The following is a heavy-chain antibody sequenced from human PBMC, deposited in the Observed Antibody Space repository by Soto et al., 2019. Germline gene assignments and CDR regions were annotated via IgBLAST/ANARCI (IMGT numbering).Heavy chain of an antibody. D-gene: IGHD6-19*01. J-gene: IGHJ1*01. V-gene: IGHV3-7*01. CDR2: IKQDGSEK. CDR1: GFTFSSYW. CDR3: ALCIAVAGMAEYFQR. Sequence: PGGSLRLSCAASGFTFSSYWMSWVRQAPGKGLEWVANIKQDGSEKYYVDSVKGRFTISRDNAKNSLYLQMNSLRAEDTAVYYCALCIAVAGMAEYFQRWGQGTLVTVSS.